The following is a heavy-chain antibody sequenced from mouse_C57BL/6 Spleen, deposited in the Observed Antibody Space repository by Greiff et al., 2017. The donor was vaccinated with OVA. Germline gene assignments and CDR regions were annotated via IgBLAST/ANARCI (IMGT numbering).Heavy chain of an antibody. CDR3: AGLTGTGT. J-gene: IGHJ2*01. V-gene: IGHV1-82*01. CDR2: IYPGDGDT. Sequence: QVQLQQSGPELVKPGASVTISCKASGYAFTGSWMNWVKQRPGKGLEWIGRIYPGDGDTNYNGKFKGKATLTADKSSSTAYMQLSSLTSEDSAVYFCAGLTGTGTWGQGTTLTVSS. CDR1: GYAFTGSW. D-gene: IGHD4-1*01.